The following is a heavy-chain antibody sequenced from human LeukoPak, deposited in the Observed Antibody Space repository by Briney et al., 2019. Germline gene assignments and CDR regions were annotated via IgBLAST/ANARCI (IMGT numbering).Heavy chain of an antibody. J-gene: IGHJ4*02. Sequence: ASVKVSCKAPGYTFTSYAMHWVRQAPGQRLEWMGWSNAGNGNTKYSQEFQGRVTITRDTSASTAYMELSSLRSEDMAVYYCARENYYDSSFDYWGQGTLVTVSS. CDR3: ARENYYDSSFDY. CDR2: SNAGNGNT. V-gene: IGHV1-3*02. D-gene: IGHD3-22*01. CDR1: GYTFTSYA.